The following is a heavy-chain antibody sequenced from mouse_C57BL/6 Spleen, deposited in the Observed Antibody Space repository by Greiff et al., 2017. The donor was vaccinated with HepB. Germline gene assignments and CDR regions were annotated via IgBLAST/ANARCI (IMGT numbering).Heavy chain of an antibody. CDR3: ARSETAQASYYAMDY. J-gene: IGHJ4*01. CDR2: IYPRSGNT. Sequence: QVQLQQSGAELARPGASVKLSCKASGYTFTSYGISWVKQRTGQGLEWIGEIYPRSGNTYYNEKFKGKATLTADKSSSTAYMELRSPTSEDSAVYFCARSETAQASYYAMDYWGQGTSVTVSS. CDR1: GYTFTSYG. V-gene: IGHV1-81*01. D-gene: IGHD3-2*02.